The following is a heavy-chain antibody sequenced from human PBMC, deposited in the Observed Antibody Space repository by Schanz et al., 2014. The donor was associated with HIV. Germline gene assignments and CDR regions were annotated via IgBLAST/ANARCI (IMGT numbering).Heavy chain of an antibody. D-gene: IGHD3-10*01. V-gene: IGHV3-30*18. CDR1: GFTFSSYG. CDR2: ISYDGSNK. CDR3: AKGSSLWSFYYDMDV. J-gene: IGHJ6*02. Sequence: QVQLVESGGGVVQPGRSLRLSCAASGFTFSSYGMHWVRQAPGKGLEWVAVISYDGSNKYYADSVKGRFTISRDTSKKKLYLQMNSLRAEDTAVYYCAKGSSLWSFYYDMDVWGQGTTVTVSS.